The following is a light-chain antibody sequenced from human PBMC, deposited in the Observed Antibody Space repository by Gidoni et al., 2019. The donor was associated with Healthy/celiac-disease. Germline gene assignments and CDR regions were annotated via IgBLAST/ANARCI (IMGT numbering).Light chain of an antibody. CDR1: QSISSW. V-gene: IGKV1-5*01. J-gene: IGKJ1*01. CDR3: QQYNSYSPWA. CDR2: DAS. Sequence: DIQMTQSPSTLSASVGDRVTITCRASQSISSWLAWYQQKPGKAPKLLIYDASNLESGVPARFSGSGSGTDFTLTISSLQPDYFATYYCQQYNSYSPWAFGQGTKVEIK.